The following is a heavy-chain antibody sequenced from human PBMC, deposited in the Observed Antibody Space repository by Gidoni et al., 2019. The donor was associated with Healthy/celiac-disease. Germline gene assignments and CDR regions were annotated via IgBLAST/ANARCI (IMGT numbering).Heavy chain of an antibody. J-gene: IGHJ3*02. CDR2: NIPIFGTA. Sequence: QVQLVHSGAEVKQPGSSVKVSCKASGGTFSSYAISWVRQAPGQGLEWMGGNIPIFGTANYAQKSQGRVTLTADESTSPAYMELSSLRSEDTAVYYCASPQSSGRYGDAFDIWGQGTMVTVSS. D-gene: IGHD6-19*01. V-gene: IGHV1-69*01. CDR3: ASPQSSGRYGDAFDI. CDR1: GGTFSSYA.